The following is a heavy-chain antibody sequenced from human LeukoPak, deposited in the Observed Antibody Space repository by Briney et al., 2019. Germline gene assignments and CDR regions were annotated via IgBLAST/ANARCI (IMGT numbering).Heavy chain of an antibody. D-gene: IGHD6-13*01. Sequence: GGSLRLSCAASGFTVSSNYMSWVRQAPGKGLEWVSVIYSGGSTYYADSVKGRFTISRDNSKNTLYLQMNSLRAEDTAVYNCASVRIAAAGTGDYWGQGTLVTVSS. J-gene: IGHJ4*02. V-gene: IGHV3-66*01. CDR3: ASVRIAAAGTGDY. CDR1: GFTVSSNY. CDR2: IYSGGST.